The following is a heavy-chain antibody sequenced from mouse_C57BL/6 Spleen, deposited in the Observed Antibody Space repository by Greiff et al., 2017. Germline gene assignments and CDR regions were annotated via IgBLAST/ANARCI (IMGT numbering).Heavy chain of an antibody. J-gene: IGHJ2*01. Sequence: VQLQQPGTELVKPGASVKLSCKASGYTFTSYWMHWVKQRPGQGLEWIGNINPSNGGTNSNEQFKSKATLTVDKPSSTAYMQLSSLTSEDSAVYYCARQLGPFYFDYWGQGTTLTVSS. CDR1: GYTFTSYW. D-gene: IGHD4-1*02. CDR2: INPSNGGT. CDR3: ARQLGPFYFDY. V-gene: IGHV1-53*01.